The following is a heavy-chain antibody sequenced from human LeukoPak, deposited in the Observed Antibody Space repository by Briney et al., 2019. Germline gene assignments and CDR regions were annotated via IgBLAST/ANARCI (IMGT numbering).Heavy chain of an antibody. CDR2: IYPGDSDT. V-gene: IGHV5-51*01. D-gene: IGHD3-9*01. Sequence: PGESLKISCKGSGYSFTSYWIGWVRQMPGKGLERMGIIYPGDSDTRYSPSFQGQVTISADKSISTAYLQWSSLKASDTAMYYCARRDDILTGYYPDAFDIWGQGTMVTVSS. J-gene: IGHJ3*02. CDR1: GYSFTSYW. CDR3: ARRDDILTGYYPDAFDI.